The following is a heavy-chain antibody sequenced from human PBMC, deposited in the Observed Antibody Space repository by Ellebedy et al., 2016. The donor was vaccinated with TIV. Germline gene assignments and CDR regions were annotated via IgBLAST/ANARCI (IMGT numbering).Heavy chain of an antibody. CDR3: ARDDGYYHYYYYYGMDV. V-gene: IGHV3-48*04. Sequence: GGSLRLSCAASGFTFSSYWMSWVRQAPGKGLEWVSYISSGGSTIYYADSVKGRFTISRDNAKNSLYLQMNSLRAEDTAVYYCARDDGYYHYYYYYGMDVWGQGTTVTVSS. CDR1: GFTFSSYW. CDR2: ISSGGSTI. J-gene: IGHJ6*02. D-gene: IGHD5-24*01.